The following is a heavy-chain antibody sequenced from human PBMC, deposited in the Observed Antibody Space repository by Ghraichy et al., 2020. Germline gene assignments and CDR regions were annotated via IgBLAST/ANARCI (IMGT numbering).Heavy chain of an antibody. CDR1: GSIVSSNY. V-gene: IGHV3-53*01. CDR2: IFSGGRT. D-gene: IGHD3-3*01. J-gene: IGHJ4*02. Sequence: GGSLRLSCTASGSIVSSNYMSWVRQAPGKGLEWVSVIFSGGRTSYVDSVKGRFTISRDNSKNSLYLQMNSLRADDTAVYYFARDSGRHLAIYHWGQGTLVTVSS. CDR3: ARDSGRHLAIYH.